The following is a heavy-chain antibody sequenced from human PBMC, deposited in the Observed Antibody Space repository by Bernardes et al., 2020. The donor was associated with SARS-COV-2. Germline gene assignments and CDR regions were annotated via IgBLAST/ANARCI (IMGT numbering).Heavy chain of an antibody. CDR1: GYTFTNYD. CDR2: MNPNSGNT. J-gene: IGHJ6*02. CDR3: ARGWSLNDFWSGRMDV. D-gene: IGHD3-3*01. Sequence: ASMKVSCKASGYTFTNYDINWVRQATGQGLEWMGWMNPNSGNTGYAQKFQGRVIMTRNTSINTAYMELSSLISEDTAVYYCARGWSLNDFWSGRMDVWGQGTTVTVSS. V-gene: IGHV1-8*01.